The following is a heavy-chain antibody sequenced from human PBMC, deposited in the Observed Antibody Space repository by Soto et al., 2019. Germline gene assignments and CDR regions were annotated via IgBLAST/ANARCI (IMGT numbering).Heavy chain of an antibody. CDR3: ARDGRLEMATNNYFDY. D-gene: IGHD5-12*01. Sequence: GGSLRLSCAASGFTFSDYYMSWIRQAPGKGLEWVSYISSSSSYTNYADSVKGRFTISRDNAKNSLYLQMNSLRAEDTAVYYCARDGRLEMATNNYFDYWGQGTLVTVSS. V-gene: IGHV3-11*06. CDR1: GFTFSDYY. J-gene: IGHJ4*02. CDR2: ISSSSSYT.